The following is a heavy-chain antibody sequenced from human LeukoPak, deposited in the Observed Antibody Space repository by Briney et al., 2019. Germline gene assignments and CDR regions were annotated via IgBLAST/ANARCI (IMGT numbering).Heavy chain of an antibody. V-gene: IGHV3-74*01. D-gene: IGHD2-8*01. CDR3: ARVAGPSDVASGVFDI. J-gene: IGHJ3*02. Sequence: GGSLRLSCAASGFTFSTYWMHWVRQAPGKGLVWVSRTNSDGSTTSSADSVKGRFTISRDNAKNTPYLQMNSLRAEDPAVYYCARVAGPSDVASGVFDIWGQGTMVTVSS. CDR2: TNSDGSTT. CDR1: GFTFSTYW.